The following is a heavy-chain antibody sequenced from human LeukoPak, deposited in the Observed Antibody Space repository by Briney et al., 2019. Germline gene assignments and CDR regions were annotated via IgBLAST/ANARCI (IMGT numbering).Heavy chain of an antibody. CDR3: ARDDSSGYSSYFDY. Sequence: SETLSLTCTVSGGSISSGDYYWSWIRQPPGKSLEWIGYIYYSGSTYYNPSLKSRVTISVDTSKNQFSLKLSSVTAADTAVYYCARDDSSGYSSYFDYWGQGTLVTVSS. CDR2: IYYSGST. V-gene: IGHV4-30-4*01. J-gene: IGHJ4*02. CDR1: GGSISSGDYY. D-gene: IGHD3-22*01.